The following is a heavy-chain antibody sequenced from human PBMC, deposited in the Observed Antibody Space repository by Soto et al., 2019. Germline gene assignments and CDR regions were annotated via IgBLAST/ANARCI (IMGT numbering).Heavy chain of an antibody. Sequence: EVQLVESGGGVVQTGGSLRLSCAASGFTFSAYWMGWVRQAPGKRLEWVANIKQAGSEKYYVDSVNGRFIISRDDAKNSLFLQVNSLRVEDTAVYYCAREKRANGYFDYWGQGTQVTVSS. V-gene: IGHV3-7*01. J-gene: IGHJ4*02. D-gene: IGHD6-25*01. CDR3: AREKRANGYFDY. CDR1: GFTFSAYW. CDR2: IKQAGSEK.